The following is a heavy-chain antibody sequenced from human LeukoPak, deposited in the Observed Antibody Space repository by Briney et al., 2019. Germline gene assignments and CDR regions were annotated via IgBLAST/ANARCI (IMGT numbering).Heavy chain of an antibody. V-gene: IGHV4-59*08. Sequence: SETLSLTCTVSGVSVCGYYCSWSPQPPGKRLEYIGYIFYTGATLYSPSLKTRSTMPVNTPENQFSLKLSSLTAAHTHVYFFPGHDVVPVIRRGFDFWGQGTLVTVSS. CDR2: IFYTGAT. CDR3: PGHDVVPVIRRGFDF. D-gene: IGHD2-21*02. CDR1: GVSVCGYY. J-gene: IGHJ4*02.